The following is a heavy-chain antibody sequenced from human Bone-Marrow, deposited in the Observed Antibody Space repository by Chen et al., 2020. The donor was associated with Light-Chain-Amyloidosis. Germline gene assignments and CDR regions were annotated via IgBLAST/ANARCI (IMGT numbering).Heavy chain of an antibody. V-gene: IGHV5-51*01. J-gene: IGHJ4*02. CDR1: RYTFPNYW. Sequence: EVQLEQSGPEVKKPGESLKISCKGSRYTFPNYWIGWVRQMPGKGLEWMGVIYPDDSEAIYSPSFVCQFTIAADKSITTAYLQWRSLKSSDTAMYYCARRRYGYNFDYWGQGTLVTVSS. D-gene: IGHD5-12*01. CDR2: IYPDDSEA. CDR3: ARRRYGYNFDY.